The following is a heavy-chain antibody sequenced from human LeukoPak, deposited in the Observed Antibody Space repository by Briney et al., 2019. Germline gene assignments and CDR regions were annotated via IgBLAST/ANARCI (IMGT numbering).Heavy chain of an antibody. CDR3: AKSLFTSATGTGRAFHI. V-gene: IGHV3-23*01. D-gene: IGHD1-1*01. Sequence: PGGSLRLSCAASGFTFSKFPMGWVRQAPGRGLEWVSAITISRDNSKSTLYLQMNGLRAEDTAIFYCAKSLFTSATGTGRAFHIWGQGTRVTVSS. J-gene: IGHJ3*02. CDR1: GFTFSKFP. CDR2: I.